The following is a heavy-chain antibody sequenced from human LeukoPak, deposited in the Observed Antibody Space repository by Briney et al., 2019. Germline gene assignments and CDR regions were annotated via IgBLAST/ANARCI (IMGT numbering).Heavy chain of an antibody. CDR3: ARADADSMDYYYGMDA. CDR1: GGSISSYY. D-gene: IGHD3-10*01. CDR2: IYYSGST. V-gene: IGHV4-59*01. J-gene: IGHJ6*02. Sequence: SETLSLTCTVSGGSISSYYWSWIRPPPGKGLEWIGYIYYSGSTNYNPSLKSRVTISVDTSKNQFSLKLSSVTAADTAVYYCARADADSMDYYYGMDAWGQGTTVTVSS.